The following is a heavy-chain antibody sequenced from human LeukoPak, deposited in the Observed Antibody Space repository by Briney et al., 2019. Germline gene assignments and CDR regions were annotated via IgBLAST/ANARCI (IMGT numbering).Heavy chain of an antibody. CDR1: GFNFSDYY. J-gene: IGHJ4*02. CDR3: AKDAGLRLGEFDY. V-gene: IGHV3-11*01. Sequence: GGSLRLSCVASGFNFSDYYMNWIRQSPGKGLEWISYMSSRSGIIYYADSVKGRFTISRDNARNSLYLQMNSLRVDDTAVYYCAKDAGLRLGEFDYWGQGTLVTVSS. CDR2: MSSRSGII. D-gene: IGHD3-16*01.